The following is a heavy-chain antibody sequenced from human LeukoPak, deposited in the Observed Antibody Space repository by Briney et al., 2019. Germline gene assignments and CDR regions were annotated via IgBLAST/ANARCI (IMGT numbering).Heavy chain of an antibody. V-gene: IGHV3-74*01. CDR1: GFTFSSYW. Sequence: GGSLRLSCAASGFTFSSYWMHWVRHAPGKGLVWVSRINNDGSSTYYADSVKGRFTISRDNAKNTLYLQMNSLRAEDTAVYYCTRMSSFGLDYWGQGTLVTVSS. CDR3: TRMSSFGLDY. D-gene: IGHD5-18*01. J-gene: IGHJ4*02. CDR2: INNDGSST.